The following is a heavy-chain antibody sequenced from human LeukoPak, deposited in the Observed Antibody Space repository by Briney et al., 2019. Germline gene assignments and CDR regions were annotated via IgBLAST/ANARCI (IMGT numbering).Heavy chain of an antibody. CDR3: AKERGGEFDY. Sequence: PGGSLRLSCAASGFTFSSYGMGWVRQAPGKGLEWVSAIGSDSSTYYADSVRGRFTISRDNSKNTLYLQMNSLRAVDTAVYYCAKERGGEFDYWGQGTLVTVSS. D-gene: IGHD3-16*01. CDR2: IGSDSST. J-gene: IGHJ4*02. CDR1: GFTFSSYG. V-gene: IGHV3-23*01.